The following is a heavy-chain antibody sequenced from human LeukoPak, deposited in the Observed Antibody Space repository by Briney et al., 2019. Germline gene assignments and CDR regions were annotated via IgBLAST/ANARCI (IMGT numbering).Heavy chain of an antibody. CDR1: GSTFSSYG. Sequence: PGGSLRLSCAASGSTFSSYGMHWVRQAPGKGLEWVAVISYDGSNKYYADSVKGRFTISRDNSKNTLYLQMNSLRAEDTAVYYCAKVGGVGVLYFDYWGQGTRVTVSS. J-gene: IGHJ4*02. CDR2: ISYDGSNK. V-gene: IGHV3-30*18. D-gene: IGHD2-15*01. CDR3: AKVGGVGVLYFDY.